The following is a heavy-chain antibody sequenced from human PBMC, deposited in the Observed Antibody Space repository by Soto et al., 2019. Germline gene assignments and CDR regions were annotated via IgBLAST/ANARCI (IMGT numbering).Heavy chain of an antibody. CDR2: INYSGSI. V-gene: IGHV4-31*03. Sequence: SETLSLTCTVSGGSVADGIYYWSWIRQHLGKGLEWIGYINYSGSIYYSPSLKSRLSISLDTSKNQFSLHLTSVTAADTAVYYCVRESRALGAKGIDVWGQGITVTVS. D-gene: IGHD2-21*01. CDR1: GGSVADGIYY. J-gene: IGHJ6*02. CDR3: VRESRALGAKGIDV.